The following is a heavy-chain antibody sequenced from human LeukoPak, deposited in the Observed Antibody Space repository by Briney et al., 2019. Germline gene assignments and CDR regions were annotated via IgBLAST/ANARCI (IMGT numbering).Heavy chain of an antibody. Sequence: GASVKVSCKASGYTFTSYYMHWVRQAPGQGLEWMGTINPSGGSTSYAQKFQGRVTMTRDTSTSTVYMELSSLRSEDTAVYYCAREHMLYYFDYWGQGTLVTVSS. J-gene: IGHJ4*02. CDR3: AREHMLYYFDY. V-gene: IGHV1-46*01. CDR2: INPSGGST. CDR1: GYTFTSYY. D-gene: IGHD2-8*01.